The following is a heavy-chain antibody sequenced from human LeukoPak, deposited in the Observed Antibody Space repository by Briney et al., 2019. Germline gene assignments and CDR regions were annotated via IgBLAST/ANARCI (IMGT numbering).Heavy chain of an antibody. CDR1: GFTFSSYW. D-gene: IGHD5-12*01. J-gene: IGHJ3*02. CDR2: IKQDGSEK. Sequence: GGSLRLSCAASGFTFSSYWMSWVRQAPGKGLEWVANIKQDGSEKYYVDSVKGRFTISRDNAKNSLYLQMNSLRAEDTAVYYCARIQASGYDWMGAFDIWGQGTMVTVSS. V-gene: IGHV3-7*01. CDR3: ARIQASGYDWMGAFDI.